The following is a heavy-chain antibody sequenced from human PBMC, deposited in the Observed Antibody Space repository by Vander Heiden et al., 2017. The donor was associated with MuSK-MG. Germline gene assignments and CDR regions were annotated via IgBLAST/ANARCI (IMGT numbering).Heavy chain of an antibody. D-gene: IGHD2-21*02. Sequence: QVQLQESGPGLVKPSETLSLTCTVSGGSISSYYWSWIRQPPGKGLEWIGYIYYSGSTNYNPSLKSRVTISVDTSKNQFSLKLSSVTAADTAVYYCARRDSSLWYFGLWGRGTLVTVSS. J-gene: IGHJ2*01. V-gene: IGHV4-59*01. CDR1: GGSISSYY. CDR3: ARRDSSLWYFGL. CDR2: IYYSGST.